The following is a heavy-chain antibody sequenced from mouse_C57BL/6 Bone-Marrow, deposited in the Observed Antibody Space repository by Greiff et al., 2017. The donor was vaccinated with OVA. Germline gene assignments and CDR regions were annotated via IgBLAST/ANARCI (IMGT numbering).Heavy chain of an antibody. CDR3: ASAGRFAY. D-gene: IGHD3-3*01. CDR1: GYSFTGYY. Sequence: VQLQQSGPELVKPGASVKISCKASGYSFTGYYMNWVKQSPEKSLEWIGEINPSTGGTTYNQKFKAKATLTVDTSTSTAYMQLKSLTSEDAAVYYCASAGRFAYWGQGTLVTVSA. CDR2: INPSTGGT. J-gene: IGHJ3*01. V-gene: IGHV1-42*01.